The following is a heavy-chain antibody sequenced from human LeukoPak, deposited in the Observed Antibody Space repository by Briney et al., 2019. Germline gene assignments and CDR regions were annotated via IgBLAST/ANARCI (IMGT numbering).Heavy chain of an antibody. V-gene: IGHV3-74*01. CDR3: AREIVSDRRIDP. CDR1: GFTFSSYW. D-gene: IGHD3-16*02. J-gene: IGHJ5*02. Sequence: GGSLRLSCVASGFTFSSYWMHWVRQDPRKGQVWVSRINGDGRNINYADSVRGRFTISRDNAKNTLYLQMNTLRAEDTAVYYCAREIVSDRRIDPWGQGTLVTVSS. CDR2: INGDGRNI.